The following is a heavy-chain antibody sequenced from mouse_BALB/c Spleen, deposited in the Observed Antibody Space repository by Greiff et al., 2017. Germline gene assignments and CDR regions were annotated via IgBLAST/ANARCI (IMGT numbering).Heavy chain of an antibody. Sequence: VKLVESGAELMKPGASVKISCKATGYTFSSYWIEWVKQRPGHGLEWIGEILPGSGSTNYNEKFKGKATFTADTSSNTAYMQLSSLTSEDSAVYYCARGNDYPPAWFAYWGQGTLVTVSA. D-gene: IGHD2-4*01. CDR3: ARGNDYPPAWFAY. V-gene: IGHV1-9*01. J-gene: IGHJ3*01. CDR2: ILPGSGST. CDR1: GYTFSSYW.